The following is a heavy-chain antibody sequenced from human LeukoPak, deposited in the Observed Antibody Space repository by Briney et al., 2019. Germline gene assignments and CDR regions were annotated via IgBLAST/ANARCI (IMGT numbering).Heavy chain of an antibody. CDR1: GYSFTSYW. J-gene: IGHJ6*04. CDR3: ARGDCSGGSCYGDFYYGMDV. V-gene: IGHV5-10-1*01. Sequence: GESLKISCKGSGYSFTSYWISWVRQMPGKGLEWMGRIDTSDSYTNYSPSFQGHVTISADKSISTAYLQWSSLKASDTAMYYCARGDCSGGSCYGDFYYGMDVWGKGTTVTVSS. D-gene: IGHD2-15*01. CDR2: IDTSDSYT.